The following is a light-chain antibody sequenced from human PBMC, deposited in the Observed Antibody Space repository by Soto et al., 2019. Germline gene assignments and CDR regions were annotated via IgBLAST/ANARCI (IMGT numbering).Light chain of an antibody. CDR2: GAS. J-gene: IGKJ5*01. V-gene: IGKV3-20*01. Sequence: EPVLTQSPATLSLSPGERATLSCRASQSVSSSYLAWYQQKPGQAPRLLIYGASSRATGIPDRFSGSGSGTDFTLTISRLEPEDFAVYYCQQYGSSLPFGQGTRLEIK. CDR1: QSVSSSY. CDR3: QQYGSSLP.